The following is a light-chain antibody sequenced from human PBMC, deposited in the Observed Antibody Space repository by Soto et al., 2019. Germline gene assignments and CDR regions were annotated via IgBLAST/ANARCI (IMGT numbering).Light chain of an antibody. CDR2: SNN. J-gene: IGLJ3*02. V-gene: IGLV1-44*01. Sequence: QPVLTQPPSASGTPGQTVTISCSGGSSNIGRNTVNWYQHLPGTAPKLLIYSNNLRPSGVPDRFSGSKSGTSASLAISGLQSEDEAEYYCAAWDDSLNGWVFGGGTQLTVL. CDR3: AAWDDSLNGWV. CDR1: SSNIGRNT.